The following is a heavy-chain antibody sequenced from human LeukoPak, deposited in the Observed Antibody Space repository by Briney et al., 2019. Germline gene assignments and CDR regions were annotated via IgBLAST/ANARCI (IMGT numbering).Heavy chain of an antibody. V-gene: IGHV3-30*02. CDR2: IQYDGNDK. CDR1: GFTFSSYW. D-gene: IGHD5-12*01. J-gene: IGHJ4*02. Sequence: QPGGSLRLSCVTSGFTFSSYWMSWVRQAPGKGLEWVAFIQYDGNDKYYADSVKGRFTISRDNSKNTVDLQMNILRAEDMGIYYCAREGDIVEFDYWGQGTLVTVSS. CDR3: AREGDIVEFDY.